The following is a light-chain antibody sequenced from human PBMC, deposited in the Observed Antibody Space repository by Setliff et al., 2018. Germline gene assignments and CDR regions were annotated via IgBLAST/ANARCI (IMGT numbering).Light chain of an antibody. V-gene: IGLV2-23*02. CDR2: EVS. Sequence: QSVLTQPASVSGSPGQSITISCTGTSSDVGSYNLVSWYQQHPGKAPKVIIYEVSRRPSGVSNRFSGSKSGNTASLTISGLQTEDEADYYCCSHARLADGSTSVVFGGGTKVTVL. CDR3: CSHARLADGSTSVV. J-gene: IGLJ2*01. CDR1: SSDVGSYNL.